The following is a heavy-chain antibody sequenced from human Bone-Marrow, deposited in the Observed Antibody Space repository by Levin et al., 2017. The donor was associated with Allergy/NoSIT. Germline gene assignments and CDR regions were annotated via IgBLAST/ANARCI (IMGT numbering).Heavy chain of an antibody. D-gene: IGHD2/OR15-2a*01. CDR2: ISAYNGNT. J-gene: IGHJ4*02. CDR1: GYTFTSYG. CDR3: VIVGHPRYFDY. Sequence: GESLKISCKASGYTFTSYGISWVRQAPGQGLEWMGWISAYNGNTNYAQKLQGRVTMTTDTSTSTAYMELRSLRSDDTAVYYCVIVGHPRYFDYWGQGTLVTVSS. V-gene: IGHV1-18*01.